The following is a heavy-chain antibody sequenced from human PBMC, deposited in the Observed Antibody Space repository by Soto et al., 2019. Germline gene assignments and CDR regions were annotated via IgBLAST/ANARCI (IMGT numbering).Heavy chain of an antibody. J-gene: IGHJ6*02. CDR1: GYTFTSYG. D-gene: IGHD3-3*01. V-gene: IGHV1-18*01. Sequence: QVQLVQSGAEVKKPGASVKVSCKASGYTFTSYGISWVRQAPGQGLEWMGWISAYNGNTNYAQKLQGRVTMTTDTSTSTDDMELRSLRSDDTAVYYCARDRMTIFEGYYYYGIDVWGQGTTVTVSS. CDR3: ARDRMTIFEGYYYYGIDV. CDR2: ISAYNGNT.